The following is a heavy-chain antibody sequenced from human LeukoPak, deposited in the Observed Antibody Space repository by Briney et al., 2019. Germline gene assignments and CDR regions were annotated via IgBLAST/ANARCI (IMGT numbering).Heavy chain of an antibody. Sequence: GGSLRLACAASGFTFSSYAMTWVRQAPGKGLEWVSAFSATDGSAQYAESVEGRFTISRDNSKNTLFLQMDSLGAEDTAVYYCARAKIAAAGTGAFDVWGQGTLVTVSS. V-gene: IGHV3-23*01. CDR1: GFTFSSYA. CDR3: ARAKIAAAGTGAFDV. CDR2: FSATDGSA. J-gene: IGHJ3*01. D-gene: IGHD6-13*01.